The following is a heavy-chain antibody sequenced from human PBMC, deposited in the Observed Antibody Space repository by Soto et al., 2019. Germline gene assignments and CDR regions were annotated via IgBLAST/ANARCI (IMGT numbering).Heavy chain of an antibody. CDR2: ISYDGSNK. CDR3: ARDGIWSALDY. D-gene: IGHD2-8*02. CDR1: GSTFSSYA. J-gene: IGHJ4*02. Sequence: GGSLRLSCAASGSTFSSYAMHWVRQAPGKGLEWVAVISYDGSNKYYADSVKGRFTISRDNSKNTLYLQMNSLRAEDTAVYYCARDGIWSALDYWGQGTLVTVSS. V-gene: IGHV3-30-3*01.